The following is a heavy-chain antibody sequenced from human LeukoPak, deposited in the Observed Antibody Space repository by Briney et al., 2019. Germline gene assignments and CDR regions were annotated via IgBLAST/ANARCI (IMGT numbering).Heavy chain of an antibody. Sequence: PSETLSLTCAVYGGSFSGYYWSWIRQPPGKGLEWIGEINHSGSTNYNPSLKSRVTISVDTSKNQFSLKLSSVTAADTAVYYCARDQAMVRGGGYFDYWGQGTLVTVSS. CDR3: ARDQAMVRGGGYFDY. D-gene: IGHD3-10*01. CDR2: INHSGST. V-gene: IGHV4-34*01. J-gene: IGHJ4*02. CDR1: GGSFSGYY.